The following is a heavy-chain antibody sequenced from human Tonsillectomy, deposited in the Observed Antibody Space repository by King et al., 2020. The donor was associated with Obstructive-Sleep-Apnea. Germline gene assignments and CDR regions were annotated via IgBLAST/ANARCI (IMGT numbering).Heavy chain of an antibody. CDR1: GFTFSSYW. D-gene: IGHD3-3*01. Sequence: VQLVESGGGLVQPGGSLRLSCAASGFTFSSYWMHWVRQAPGKGLVGVSRINSDGSSPSYADSVKGRFTISRDNAKNKLYLQMNSLRAEDTAVYYCARDHDFWSGYPDYWGQGTLVTVSS. CDR3: ARDHDFWSGYPDY. V-gene: IGHV3-74*01. CDR2: INSDGSSP. J-gene: IGHJ4*02.